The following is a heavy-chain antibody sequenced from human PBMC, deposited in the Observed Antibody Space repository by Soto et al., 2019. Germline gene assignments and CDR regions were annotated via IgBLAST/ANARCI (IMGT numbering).Heavy chain of an antibody. CDR3: ARVKTPGDYVDY. J-gene: IGHJ4*02. V-gene: IGHV4-31*03. CDR2: IYYSGST. D-gene: IGHD4-17*01. CDR1: GGSISSGGYY. Sequence: SETLSLTCTVSGGSISSGGYYWSWIRQHPGKGLEWIGYIYYSGSTYYNPSLKSRVTISVDTSKNQFSLKLSSVTAADTAVYYCARVKTPGDYVDYWGQGTLVTVSS.